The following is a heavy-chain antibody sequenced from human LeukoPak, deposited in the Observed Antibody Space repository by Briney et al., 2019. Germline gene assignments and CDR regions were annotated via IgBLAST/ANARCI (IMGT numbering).Heavy chain of an antibody. CDR1: GGSIRNGDFF. D-gene: IGHD3-16*01. V-gene: IGHV4-30-4*01. CDR3: ARDGFEDASHYGLDV. CDR2: TYYRGNT. Sequence: PSQTLSLNCSVSGGSIRNGDFFWTWIRQSPGKGLEWVGYTYYRGNTYYNPSLKSRASISMDTSNNQFSLELSSVTAADTAVYYCARDGFEDASHYGLDVWGPGTTVTVSS. J-gene: IGHJ6*02.